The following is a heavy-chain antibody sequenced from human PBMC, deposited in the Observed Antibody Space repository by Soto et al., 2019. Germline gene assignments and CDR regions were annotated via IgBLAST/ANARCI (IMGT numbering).Heavy chain of an antibody. D-gene: IGHD4-17*01. Sequence: GSLRLSCAASGFTFSSYAMHWVRQAPGKGLEWVAVISYDGSNKYYADSVKGRFTTSRDNSKNTLYLQMNSLRAEDTAVYYCARDPYGDYAFDYWGQGTLVTVSS. CDR2: ISYDGSNK. CDR3: ARDPYGDYAFDY. J-gene: IGHJ4*02. V-gene: IGHV3-30-3*01. CDR1: GFTFSSYA.